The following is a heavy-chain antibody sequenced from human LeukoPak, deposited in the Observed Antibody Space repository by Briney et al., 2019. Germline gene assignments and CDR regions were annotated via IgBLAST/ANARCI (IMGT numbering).Heavy chain of an antibody. CDR2: ISYDGSNK. V-gene: IGHV3-30*03. Sequence: GGSLRLSCAASGFTFSSYGMHWVRQAPGKGLEWVAVISYDGSNKYYADSVKGRFTISRDNSKNTLYLQMNSLRAEDTAVYYCARDAGGVLYYDFCSSGFAFDNWGQGTMVTVSS. CDR3: ARDAGGVLYYDFCSSGFAFDN. D-gene: IGHD3-3*01. J-gene: IGHJ3*02. CDR1: GFTFSSYG.